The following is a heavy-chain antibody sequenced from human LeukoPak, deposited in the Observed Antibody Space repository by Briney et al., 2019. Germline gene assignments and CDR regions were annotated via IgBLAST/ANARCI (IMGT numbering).Heavy chain of an antibody. V-gene: IGHV3-74*01. CDR1: GFTFRGFC. J-gene: IGHJ4*02. CDR2: INSDGTST. D-gene: IGHD3-9*01. CDR3: ARGRYFYDY. Sequence: GGSLRLSCAASGFTFRGFCMHWVRQAPGKGLVWVSRINSDGTSTIYADSVKGRLTISRDNAKNTLYLQMNSLRAEDTAVYYCARGRYFYDYWGPGTLVTVSS.